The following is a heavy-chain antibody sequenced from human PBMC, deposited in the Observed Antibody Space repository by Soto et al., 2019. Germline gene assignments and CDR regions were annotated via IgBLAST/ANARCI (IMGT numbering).Heavy chain of an antibody. Sequence: GASVKVSCKASGYTFTGYYMRWVRQAPGQGLEWMGWINPNSGGTNYAQKFQGWVTMTRDTSISTAYMELSRLRSDDTAVYYCARARYDFWSGSTQYYHYYGIDVWGQRTTVTVSS. J-gene: IGHJ6*02. CDR3: ARARYDFWSGSTQYYHYYGIDV. CDR1: GYTFTGYY. CDR2: INPNSGGT. V-gene: IGHV1-2*04. D-gene: IGHD3-3*01.